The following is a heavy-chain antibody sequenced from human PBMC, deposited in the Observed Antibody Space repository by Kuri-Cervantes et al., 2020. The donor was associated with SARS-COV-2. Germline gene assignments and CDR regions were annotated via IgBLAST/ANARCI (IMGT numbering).Heavy chain of an antibody. CDR2: ISPNTGVT. V-gene: IGHV1-18*01. J-gene: IGHJ6*02. CDR1: GYTFTSYG. Sequence: ASVKVSCKASGYTFTSYGINWVRQAPGQGLEWMGWISPNTGVTKYAQKFQGRVTMTIDTSTTTAYMEVRSLRSDDAAVYFCAREIGTYYKYTMDVWGPGTTVTVSS. CDR3: AREIGTYYKYTMDV. D-gene: IGHD3-10*01.